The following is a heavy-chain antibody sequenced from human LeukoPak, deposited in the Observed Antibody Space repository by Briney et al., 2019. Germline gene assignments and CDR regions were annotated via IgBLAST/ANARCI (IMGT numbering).Heavy chain of an antibody. V-gene: IGHV4-34*01. CDR1: GGSFSGYY. J-gene: IGHJ5*02. CDR3: ARQNGYSSSWYGAGRGPATNWFDP. Sequence: PSETLSLTCAVYGGSFSGYYWSWIRQPPGKGLEWIGEINHSGSTNYNPSLKSRVTISVDTSKNQFSLKLSSVTAADTAVYYCARQNGYSSSWYGAGRGPATNWFDPWGQGTLVTVSS. D-gene: IGHD6-13*01. CDR2: INHSGST.